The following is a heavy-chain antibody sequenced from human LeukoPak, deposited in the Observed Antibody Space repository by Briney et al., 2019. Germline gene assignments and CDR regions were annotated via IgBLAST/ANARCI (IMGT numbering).Heavy chain of an antibody. D-gene: IGHD3/OR15-3a*01. Sequence: ASVEVSCKASGGTFSSYAISWARQAPGQGLEWMGGIIPIFGTANYAQKFQGRVTITADESTSTAYMELSSLRSEDTAVYYCARVPPGTGLYYFDYWGQGTLVTVSS. CDR2: IIPIFGTA. J-gene: IGHJ4*02. V-gene: IGHV1-69*13. CDR1: GGTFSSYA. CDR3: ARVPPGTGLYYFDY.